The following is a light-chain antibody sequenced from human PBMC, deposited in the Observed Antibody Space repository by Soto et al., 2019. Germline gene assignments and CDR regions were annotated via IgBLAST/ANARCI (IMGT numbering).Light chain of an antibody. J-gene: IGKJ4*01. CDR1: QSISTW. CDR3: QQYKTYPLT. V-gene: IGKV1-5*03. CDR2: KAS. Sequence: DIQMTQSPSTLSVSVGDRVTITCRASQSISTWLAWYQQKPGKAPNLLIYKASNLESGVPSRFSGSGSGTEFTLTISSLQPDDFATYYCQQYKTYPLTFGGGTTVEIK.